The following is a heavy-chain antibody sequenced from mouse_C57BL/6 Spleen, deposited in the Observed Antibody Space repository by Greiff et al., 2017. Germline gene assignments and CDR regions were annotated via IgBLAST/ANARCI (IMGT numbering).Heavy chain of an antibody. D-gene: IGHD2-4*01. J-gene: IGHJ3*01. CDR3: ARDDYGWFAY. Sequence: EVQLQQSGPVLVKPGASVKMSCKASGYTFTDYYMNWVKQSHGKSLEWIGVINPYNGGTSYNQKFKGKATLTVDKSSSTAYMELNSLTSEDSAVYYCARDDYGWFAYWGQGTLVTVSA. V-gene: IGHV1-19*01. CDR2: INPYNGGT. CDR1: GYTFTDYY.